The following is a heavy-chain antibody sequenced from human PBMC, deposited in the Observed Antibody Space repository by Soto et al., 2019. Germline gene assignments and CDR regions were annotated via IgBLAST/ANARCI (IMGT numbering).Heavy chain of an antibody. J-gene: IGHJ6*02. Sequence: PGESLKISCKGSGYSFTSYWINWVRQMPGKGLEWMGIIYPGDSDTRYSPSFQGQVTISADKSIDTAYLQWRSLKASDTAVYYCARDHGSPGCYFRLDGWGQGTTVTVSS. V-gene: IGHV5-51*01. CDR1: GYSFTSYW. CDR3: ARDHGSPGCYFRLDG. D-gene: IGHD2-15*01. CDR2: IYPGDSDT.